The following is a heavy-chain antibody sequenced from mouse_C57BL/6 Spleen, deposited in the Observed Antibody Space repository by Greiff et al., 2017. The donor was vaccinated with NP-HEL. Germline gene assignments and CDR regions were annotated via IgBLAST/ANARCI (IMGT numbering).Heavy chain of an antibody. CDR3: ARDSSSYYAMDY. V-gene: IGHV1-18*01. Sequence: EVQLQQSGPELVKPGASVKIPCKASGYTFTDYNMDWVKQSHGKSLEWIGDINPNNGGTIYNQKFKGKATLTVDKSSSTAYMELRSLTSEDTAVYYCARDSSSYYAMDYWGQGTSVTVSS. J-gene: IGHJ4*01. CDR1: GYTFTDYN. CDR2: INPNNGGT. D-gene: IGHD1-1*01.